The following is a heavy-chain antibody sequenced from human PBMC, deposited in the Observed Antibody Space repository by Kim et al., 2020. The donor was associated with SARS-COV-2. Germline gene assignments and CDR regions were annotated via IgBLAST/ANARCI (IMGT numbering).Heavy chain of an antibody. J-gene: IGHJ6*02. CDR1: GYSFTSYW. D-gene: IGHD6-13*01. CDR3: ARHLVSSSWEDYYGMDV. CDR2: IDPSDSYT. Sequence: GESLKISCKGSGYSFTSYWISWVRQMPGKGLEWMGRIDPSDSYTNYSPSFQGHVTISADKSISTAYLQWSSLKASDTAMYYCARHLVSSSWEDYYGMDVWGQGTTVTVSS. V-gene: IGHV5-10-1*01.